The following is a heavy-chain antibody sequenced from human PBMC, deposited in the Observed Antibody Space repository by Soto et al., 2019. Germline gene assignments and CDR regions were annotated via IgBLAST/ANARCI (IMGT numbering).Heavy chain of an antibody. D-gene: IGHD3-16*02. CDR2: IYFSEST. V-gene: IGHV4-30-4*01. Sequence: SETLSLTCNVSGGSIRSGEYYWSWIRQPPGKGLEWIGYIYFSESTSYNPSLKSRVTISGDKSKNQFSLRLTSVTAADTAVYYCGILDMITFAGVIGPNDAFDSWGQGKMVT. CDR1: GGSIRSGEYY. CDR3: GILDMITFAGVIGPNDAFDS. J-gene: IGHJ3*02.